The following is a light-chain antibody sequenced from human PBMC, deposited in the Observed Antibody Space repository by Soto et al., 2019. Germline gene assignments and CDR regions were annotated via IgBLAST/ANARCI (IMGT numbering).Light chain of an antibody. CDR3: SSYGGNNNWV. CDR2: EVN. J-gene: IGLJ3*02. CDR1: SSDIGGYNY. V-gene: IGLV2-8*01. Sequence: QSALTQSPSASGSPGHSVTISCTGTSSDIGGYNYVSWYQHHPGKAPKLIIYEVNKRPSGVPDRFSGSKAGNTASLTVSGLQAEDEADYYCSSYGGNNNWVFGGGTKLTVL.